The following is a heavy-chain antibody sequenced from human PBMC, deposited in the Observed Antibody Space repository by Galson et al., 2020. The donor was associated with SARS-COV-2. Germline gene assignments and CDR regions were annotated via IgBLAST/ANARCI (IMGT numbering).Heavy chain of an antibody. CDR2: IHTTGST. Sequence: GGSLRLSCAGSGFSVSSNYMNWVRQAPGKGLEWVSAIHTTGSTSYEDSVKGRFTISRDNSKNTLYLQMNSLRVEDTAVYYCTRDCCSGSYYGYWGRGTLVTVSS. J-gene: IGHJ4*02. D-gene: IGHD1-26*01. CDR3: TRDCCSGSYYGY. V-gene: IGHV3-66*03. CDR1: GFSVSSNY.